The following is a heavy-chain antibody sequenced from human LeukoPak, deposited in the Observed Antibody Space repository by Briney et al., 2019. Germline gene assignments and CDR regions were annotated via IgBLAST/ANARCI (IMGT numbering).Heavy chain of an antibody. V-gene: IGHV3-53*01. Sequence: HPGGSLRLSCTVSGFTVSSNSMSCVRQGPGKGQEWVSFIYSGGNTHYSDSVKGRFTISRDNAKNSLYLQMNSLRAEDTAVYYCAREGDYYDTSGYYRPFDYWGQGTLVTVSS. J-gene: IGHJ4*02. CDR3: AREGDYYDTSGYYRPFDY. CDR2: IYSGGNT. D-gene: IGHD3-22*01. CDR1: GFTVSSNS.